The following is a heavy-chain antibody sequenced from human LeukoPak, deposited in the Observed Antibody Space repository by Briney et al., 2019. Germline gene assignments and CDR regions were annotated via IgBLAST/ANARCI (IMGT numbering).Heavy chain of an antibody. D-gene: IGHD3-10*01. J-gene: IGHJ4*02. CDR2: INHSGST. Sequence: SETLSLTCAVYGGSFSGYYWSWIRQPPGKGLEWIGEINHSGSTNYNPSLKSRVTISVDTSKNQFSLKPSSVTAADTAVYYCARAIWFGESRFDYWGQGTLVTVSS. CDR3: ARAIWFGESRFDY. CDR1: GGSFSGYY. V-gene: IGHV4-34*01.